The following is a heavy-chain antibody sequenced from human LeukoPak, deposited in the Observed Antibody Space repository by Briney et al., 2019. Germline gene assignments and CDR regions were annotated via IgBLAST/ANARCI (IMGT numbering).Heavy chain of an antibody. Sequence: PSETLSFTCTGAGGSMSSYYWSWIRQPPGKGLEWIGYTYYSGNTNCNHSLKSRVTISVDTSKNQFSLKVSSVTAADTAVYYCARVFHDSSGYPFDYWGQGTLVTVSS. CDR1: GGSMSSYY. CDR3: ARVFHDSSGYPFDY. D-gene: IGHD3-22*01. V-gene: IGHV4-59*01. CDR2: TYYSGNT. J-gene: IGHJ4*02.